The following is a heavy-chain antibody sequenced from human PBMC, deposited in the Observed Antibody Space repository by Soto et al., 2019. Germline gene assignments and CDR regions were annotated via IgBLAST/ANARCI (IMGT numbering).Heavy chain of an antibody. CDR3: ARRHPYYDFRSGYSEPGNWFDP. V-gene: IGHV4-4*02. CDR1: GGSISSSNW. D-gene: IGHD3-3*01. CDR2: IYHSGST. Sequence: SETLSLTCAVSGGSISSSNWWSWVRQPPGKGLEWIGEIYHSGSTNYNPSLKSRVTISVDKSKNQFSLKLSSVTAADTAVYYCARRHPYYDFRSGYSEPGNWFDPGGQGTRVTVFS. J-gene: IGHJ5*02.